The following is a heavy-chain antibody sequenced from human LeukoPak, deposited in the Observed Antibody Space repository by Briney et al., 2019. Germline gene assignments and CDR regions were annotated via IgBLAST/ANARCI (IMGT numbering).Heavy chain of an antibody. Sequence: SVKVSCKASGGTFSSYAISWVRQAPGQGLEWMGGIIPIFGTANYAQKFQGRVTITADESTSTAYMELSSLRSEDTAVYYCARDHSYSSGYYYAGFDYWGQGTLVTVSS. J-gene: IGHJ4*02. CDR1: GGTFSSYA. CDR2: IIPIFGTA. D-gene: IGHD3-22*01. CDR3: ARDHSYSSGYYYAGFDY. V-gene: IGHV1-69*13.